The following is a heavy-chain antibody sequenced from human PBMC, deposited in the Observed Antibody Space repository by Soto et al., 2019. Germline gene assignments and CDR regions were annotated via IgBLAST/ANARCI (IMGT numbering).Heavy chain of an antibody. Sequence: PGGSLRLSCVASGFTFSSYGMHWVRQAPGKGLEWVAIISYDGSNTYYADSVKGRFTISRDNSKNTVYLQMNSLRGEDTAVYYCVKDGAIAAADYFFDYWGQGSLVTV. CDR2: ISYDGSNT. D-gene: IGHD6-13*01. V-gene: IGHV3-30*18. J-gene: IGHJ4*02. CDR1: GFTFSSYG. CDR3: VKDGAIAAADYFFDY.